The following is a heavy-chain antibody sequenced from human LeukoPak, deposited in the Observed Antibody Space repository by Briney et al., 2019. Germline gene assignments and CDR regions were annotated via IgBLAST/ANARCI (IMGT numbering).Heavy chain of an antibody. CDR3: ARDQGSYYGVDA. Sequence: PSETLSLTCTVSGGSISTYYWSWIRQPAGKGLEWIGRMYTSGTTKYNPSLKSRVTMSVDTSNNQFSLKVSSVTAADTAVYYCARDQGSYYGVDAWGQGTTVTVSS. CDR2: MYTSGTT. V-gene: IGHV4-4*07. CDR1: GGSISTYY. J-gene: IGHJ6*02.